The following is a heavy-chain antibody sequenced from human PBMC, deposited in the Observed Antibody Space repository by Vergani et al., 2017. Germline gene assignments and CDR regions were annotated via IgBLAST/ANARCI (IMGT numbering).Heavy chain of an antibody. CDR3: ARDLRLLYNRFDP. D-gene: IGHD1-14*01. CDR1: GFTFNQYG. Sequence: QVQLVESGGGVVQPGRSLRLSCAASGFTFNQYGMHWVRQAPGKGLEWVAVTWYEGNKKQYADSVKGRFTISRDNSKSTMYLQINSLRDEDTGVYYCARDLRLLYNRFDPWGQGTLVTVSS. V-gene: IGHV3-33*01. J-gene: IGHJ5*02. CDR2: TWYEGNKK.